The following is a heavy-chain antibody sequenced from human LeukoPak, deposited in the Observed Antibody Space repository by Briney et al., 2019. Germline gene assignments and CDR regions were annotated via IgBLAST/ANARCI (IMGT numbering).Heavy chain of an antibody. CDR2: INPNSGGT. CDR3: ARAPLPTPAAKGKNWFDH. D-gene: IGHD2-2*01. CDR1: GYTFTGYY. V-gene: IGHV1-2*06. J-gene: IGHJ5*02. Sequence: ASVKVSCKASGYTFTGYYMHWVRQAPGQGLEWMGRINPNSGGTNYAQKFQGRVTMTRDTSISTAYMELSRLRSDDTAVYYCARAPLPTPAAKGKNWFDHWGQGTLVTVSS.